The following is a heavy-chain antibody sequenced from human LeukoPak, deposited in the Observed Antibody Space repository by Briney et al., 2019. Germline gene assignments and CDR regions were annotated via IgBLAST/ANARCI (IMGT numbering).Heavy chain of an antibody. Sequence: GALRLSCAASGFIFITYYMMWVRQAPGKGLEGVSYISGSAGGSAYYADAVTGRFTISRDNSKSTLYLQMSSLRAEDTAFYYCAKGAWLDDWGQGALVTVSS. CDR3: AKGAWLDD. CDR2: ISGSAGGSA. V-gene: IGHV3-23*01. J-gene: IGHJ4*02. CDR1: GFIFITYY.